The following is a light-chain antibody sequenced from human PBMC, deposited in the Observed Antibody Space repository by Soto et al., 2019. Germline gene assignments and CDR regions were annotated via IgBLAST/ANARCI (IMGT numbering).Light chain of an antibody. V-gene: IGLV1-44*01. Sequence: QSVLTQPPSASGTPGQRVIISCSGSSSNIGSNTVNWYQQLPGTAPKLVIYSNNQRPSGVPDRFSGSKSGTSASLASSGLQSEDEADYYCAAWDDSLNGVIFGGGTKLTVL. CDR2: SNN. J-gene: IGLJ2*01. CDR1: SSNIGSNT. CDR3: AAWDDSLNGVI.